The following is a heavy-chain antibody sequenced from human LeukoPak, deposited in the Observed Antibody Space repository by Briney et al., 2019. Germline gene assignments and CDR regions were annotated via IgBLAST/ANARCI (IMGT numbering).Heavy chain of an antibody. CDR2: IRYDGNNK. CDR1: EFTFSSFG. CDR3: AKDSEAITIFGVVIIGVGAFDI. D-gene: IGHD3-3*01. V-gene: IGHV3-30*02. Sequence: GGSLRLSCAASEFTFSSFGMHWVRQAPGKRLEWVAFIRYDGNNKYYADSVRGRFTISRDNSKNTLYLEMNSLRAEDTAVYYCAKDSEAITIFGVVIIGVGAFDIWGQGTMVTVSS. J-gene: IGHJ3*02.